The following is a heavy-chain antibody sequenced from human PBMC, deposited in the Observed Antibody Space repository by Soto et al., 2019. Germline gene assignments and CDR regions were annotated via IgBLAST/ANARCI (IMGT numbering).Heavy chain of an antibody. CDR2: INAGNGNT. V-gene: IGHV1-3*01. CDR1: GYTFTSYA. D-gene: IGHD2-15*01. Sequence: GASVKVSCKASGYTFTSYAMHWVRQAPGQRLEWMGWINAGNGNTKYSQKFQGRVTITRDTSASTAYMELSSLRSEDTAVYYCARVGYCSGGSCQHFDYWGQGTLVTVSS. CDR3: ARVGYCSGGSCQHFDY. J-gene: IGHJ4*02.